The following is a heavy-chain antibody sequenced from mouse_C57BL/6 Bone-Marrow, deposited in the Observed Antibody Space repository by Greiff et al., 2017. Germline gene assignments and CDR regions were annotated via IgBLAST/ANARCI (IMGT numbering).Heavy chain of an antibody. CDR1: GYTFTDYY. Sequence: QVQLQQSGAELVRPGASVKLSCKASGYTFTDYYINWVKQRPGQGLEWIARIYPGSGNTYYNEKFKGKATLTAEKSSSTAYMQLSSLTSEGSAVYFCARSMGVCYYGSSPYFDYWGQGTTLTVSS. CDR3: ARSMGVCYYGSSPYFDY. D-gene: IGHD1-1*01. CDR2: IYPGSGNT. J-gene: IGHJ2*01. V-gene: IGHV1-76*01.